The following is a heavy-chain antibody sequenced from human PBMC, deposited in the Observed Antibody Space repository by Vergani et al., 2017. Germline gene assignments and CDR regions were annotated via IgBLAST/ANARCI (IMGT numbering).Heavy chain of an antibody. CDR3: ARGSIVVVPAAKGDWFDP. CDR1: GYSISSGYY. CDR2: IYHSGST. Sequence: QVQLQESGPGLVKPSETLSLTCAVSGYSISSGYYWGWIRQPPGKGLEWIGSIYHSGSTNYNPSLKSRVTISVDTSKNQFSLKLSSVTAADTAVYYCARGSIVVVPAAKGDWFDPWGQGTLVTVSS. V-gene: IGHV4-38-2*01. D-gene: IGHD2-2*01. J-gene: IGHJ5*02.